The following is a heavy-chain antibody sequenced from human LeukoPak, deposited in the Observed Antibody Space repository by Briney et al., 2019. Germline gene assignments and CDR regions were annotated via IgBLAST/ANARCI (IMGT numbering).Heavy chain of an antibody. CDR2: ISGSGGST. J-gene: IGHJ1*01. CDR3: AKKGSYDSSGYYLWKH. CDR1: GFTFSSYA. V-gene: IGHV3-23*01. Sequence: GGSLRLSCAASGFTFSSYAMSWVRQAPGKGLEWVSAISGSGGSTYYAASVKGRFTISRDNSKNTLYLQMNSLRAEDTAVYYCAKKGSYDSSGYYLWKHWGQGTLVTVSS. D-gene: IGHD3-22*01.